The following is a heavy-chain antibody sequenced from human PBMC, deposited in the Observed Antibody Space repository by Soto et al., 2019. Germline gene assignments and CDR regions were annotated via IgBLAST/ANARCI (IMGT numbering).Heavy chain of an antibody. J-gene: IGHJ6*02. D-gene: IGHD3-22*01. CDR3: AGTSSGHYGMDV. CDR1: GFSLSTSGMC. Sequence: SGPTLVNPTQTLTLTCTFSGFSLSTSGMCVSWIRQPPGKALASLALIDWDDDNYYSTSLNTRLTISKDTTKNQVVLTMTNMDPVDTATFYCAGTSSGHYGMDVWGQGTTVTVSS. CDR2: IDWDDDN. V-gene: IGHV2-70*01.